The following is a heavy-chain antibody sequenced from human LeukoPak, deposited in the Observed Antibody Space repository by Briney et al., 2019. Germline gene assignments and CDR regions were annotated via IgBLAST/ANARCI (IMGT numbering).Heavy chain of an antibody. CDR2: IYYSGST. J-gene: IGHJ4*02. CDR3: ASHAIGGNSVFDY. Sequence: SETLSLTCTVSGGSISSSSYYWGWIRQPPGKGLEWIGSIYYSGSTYYNPSLKSRVTISVDTSKNQFSLKLSSVTAADTAVYYCASHAIGGNSVFDYWGQGTLVTVSS. V-gene: IGHV4-39*01. CDR1: GGSISSSSYY. D-gene: IGHD4-23*01.